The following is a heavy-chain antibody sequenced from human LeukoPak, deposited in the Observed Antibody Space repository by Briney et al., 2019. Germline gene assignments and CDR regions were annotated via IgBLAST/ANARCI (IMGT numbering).Heavy chain of an antibody. CDR2: IYYSGST. D-gene: IGHD3-3*01. Sequence: SSETLSLTCTVSGGSISSYYWSWIRQPPGKGLEWIGYIYYSGSTNYNPSLKSRVTISVDTSKNQFSLKLSSVTAADTAVYYCARYVPSGAYYYYYYMDVWGKGTTVTVSS. V-gene: IGHV4-59*01. CDR1: GGSISSYY. CDR3: ARYVPSGAYYYYYYMDV. J-gene: IGHJ6*03.